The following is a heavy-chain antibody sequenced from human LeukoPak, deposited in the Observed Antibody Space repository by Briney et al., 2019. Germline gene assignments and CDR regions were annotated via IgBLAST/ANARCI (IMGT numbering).Heavy chain of an antibody. D-gene: IGHD2/OR15-2a*01. V-gene: IGHV4-39*07. Sequence: SQTLSLTCTVSGGSISSSYSYWGWIRQPPGKGLEWIGNIYYSGSTYYSPSLTSRVTVSVDTSENQFSLKLSSVTAADTAVYYCARAHSIASYYYGVDVWGQGTTVTVSS. CDR2: IYYSGST. CDR1: GGSISSSYSY. CDR3: ARAHSIASYYYGVDV. J-gene: IGHJ6*02.